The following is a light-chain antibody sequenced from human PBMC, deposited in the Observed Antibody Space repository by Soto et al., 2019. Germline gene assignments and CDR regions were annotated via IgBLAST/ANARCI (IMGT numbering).Light chain of an antibody. J-gene: IGKJ2*01. CDR3: QQYYDTPYT. CDR1: QSVLYSSNNKNY. Sequence: DIVTTQSPDSLAVSLGERATINCKSSQSVLYSSNNKNYLAWYQQKPGQPPKLLIYWASTRESGVPDRFSGSGSGTDFTLTITSLQAEDVAVYYCQQYYDTPYTFGQGTKLEIK. V-gene: IGKV4-1*01. CDR2: WAS.